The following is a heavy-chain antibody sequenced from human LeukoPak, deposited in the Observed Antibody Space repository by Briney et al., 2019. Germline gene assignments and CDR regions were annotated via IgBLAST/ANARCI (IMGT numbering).Heavy chain of an antibody. Sequence: SETLCLTCAVSGGSISSSGYYWGWIRHPPGKGLEWVGSIYFSGSTSYNPSLKSQVTTSVDTDKKQFYLKLSCVTAAGTNVYYCARNFRSRWNDNFDYWGQGTLVTVSS. V-gene: IGHV4-39*01. D-gene: IGHD1-1*01. J-gene: IGHJ4*02. CDR1: GGSISSSGYY. CDR3: ARNFRSRWNDNFDY. CDR2: IYFSGST.